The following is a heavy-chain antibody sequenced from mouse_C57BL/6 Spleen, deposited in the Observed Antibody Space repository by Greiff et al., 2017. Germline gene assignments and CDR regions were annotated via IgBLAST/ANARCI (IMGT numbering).Heavy chain of an antibody. J-gene: IGHJ4*01. V-gene: IGHV1-50*01. CDR3: ARRTDGYYTYAMDY. Sequence: QVQLQQPGAELVKPGASVKLSCKASGYTFTSYWMQWVKQRHGQGLEWIGEIDPSDSYTNYNQKFKGKATLTVDTSSSTAYMQLSSLTSEDSAVYYCARRTDGYYTYAMDYWGQGTSVTVSS. CDR1: GYTFTSYW. D-gene: IGHD2-3*01. CDR2: IDPSDSYT.